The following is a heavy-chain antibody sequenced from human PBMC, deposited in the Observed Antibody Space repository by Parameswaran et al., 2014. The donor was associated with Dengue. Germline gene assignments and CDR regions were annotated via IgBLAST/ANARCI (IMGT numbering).Heavy chain of an antibody. Sequence: WIRQPPRKGLEWIGEINHSGSTNYNPSLKSRVTISVDTSKNQFSLKLSSVTAADTAVYYCARAFTLVVVVAATYYGMDVWGQGTTVTVSS. D-gene: IGHD2-15*01. J-gene: IGHJ6*02. CDR3: ARAFTLVVVVAATYYGMDV. CDR2: INHSGST. V-gene: IGHV4-34*01.